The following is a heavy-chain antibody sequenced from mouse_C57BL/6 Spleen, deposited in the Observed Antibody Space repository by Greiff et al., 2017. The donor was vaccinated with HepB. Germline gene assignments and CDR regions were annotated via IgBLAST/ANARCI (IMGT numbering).Heavy chain of an antibody. CDR2: IYPGNSDT. J-gene: IGHJ2*01. CDR3: TRNYYGSPYFDY. D-gene: IGHD1-1*01. CDR1: GYTFTSYW. V-gene: IGHV1-5*01. Sequence: VHVKQSGTVLARPGASVKMSCKTSGYTFTSYWMHWVKQRPGQGLEWIGAIYPGNSDTSYNQKFKGKAKLTAVTSASTAYMELSSLTNEDSAVYYCTRNYYGSPYFDYWGQGTTLTVSS.